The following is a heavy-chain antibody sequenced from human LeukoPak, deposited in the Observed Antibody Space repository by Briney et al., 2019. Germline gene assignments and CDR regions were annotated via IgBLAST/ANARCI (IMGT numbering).Heavy chain of an antibody. CDR3: ARVLRYCSGGNCYSGGLGYMDV. CDR1: GGTFSTYV. V-gene: IGHV1-69*06. D-gene: IGHD2-15*01. Sequence: ASVKVSCKASGGTFSTYVISWVRQAPGQGLEWMGGIIPVFGTANYAEKFQDRVTITADKSTSTAYMELSSLRSEDTAVYYCARVLRYCSGGNCYSGGLGYMDVWGKGTTVTISS. J-gene: IGHJ6*03. CDR2: IIPVFGTA.